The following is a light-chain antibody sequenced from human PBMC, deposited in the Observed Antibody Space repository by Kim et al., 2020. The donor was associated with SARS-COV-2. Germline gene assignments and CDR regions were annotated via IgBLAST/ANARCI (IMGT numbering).Light chain of an antibody. J-gene: IGKJ1*01. Sequence: EIVMTQSPATLSVSPGESATLSCRASQSISSSLAWYQQKPGQAPRLLMYDASSRATGFPAKFSGSGSGTEFTLTISSLQSEDFAVYFCQQYNNWPRTFGQGTKVDIK. CDR2: DAS. V-gene: IGKV3-15*01. CDR3: QQYNNWPRT. CDR1: QSISSS.